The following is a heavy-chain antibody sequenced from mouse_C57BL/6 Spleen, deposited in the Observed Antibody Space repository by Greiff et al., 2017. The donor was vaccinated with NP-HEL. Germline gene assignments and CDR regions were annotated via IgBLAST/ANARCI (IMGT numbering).Heavy chain of an antibody. CDR3: ARFYGSSYCAMDY. Sequence: VQRVESGAELVRPGASVTLSCKASGYTFTDYEMHWVKQTPVHGLEWIGAIDPETGGTAYNQKFKGKAILTADKSSSTAYMELRSLTSEDSAVYYCARFYGSSYCAMDYWGQGTSVTVSS. CDR2: IDPETGGT. CDR1: GYTFTDYE. J-gene: IGHJ4*01. V-gene: IGHV1-15*01. D-gene: IGHD1-1*01.